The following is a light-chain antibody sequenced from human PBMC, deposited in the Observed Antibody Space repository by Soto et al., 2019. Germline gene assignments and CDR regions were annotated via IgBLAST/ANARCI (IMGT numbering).Light chain of an antibody. CDR2: AAS. J-gene: IGKJ3*01. CDR3: QQSSSSPFA. CDR1: QSVTSTY. Sequence: EIVLTQSPGRLSLSPGESATLSCRASQSVTSTYLAWYQQRPGQAPRLLIYAASSRATGIPDRFSGSGSGTDFTLNISRLEPDDFAVYYCQQSSSSPFAFGPGTKLDIK. V-gene: IGKV3-20*01.